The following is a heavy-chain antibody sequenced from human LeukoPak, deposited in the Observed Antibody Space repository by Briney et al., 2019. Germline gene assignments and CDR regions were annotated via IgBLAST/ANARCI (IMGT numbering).Heavy chain of an antibody. J-gene: IGHJ4*02. CDR1: GITVSSNY. CDR3: ARGIGSTVFFDH. Sequence: PGGSLRLSCAASGITVSSNYMSWVRQAPGKGLEWVSVMYSGGNPYYADSVKGRFTISRDKSKNTLYLQMNSLRAEDTAVYYCARGIGSTVFFDHWGQGTLVTVSS. V-gene: IGHV3-53*01. D-gene: IGHD4-11*01. CDR2: MYSGGNP.